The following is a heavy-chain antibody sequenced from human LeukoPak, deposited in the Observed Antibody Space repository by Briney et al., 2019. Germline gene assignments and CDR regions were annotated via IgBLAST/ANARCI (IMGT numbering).Heavy chain of an antibody. J-gene: IGHJ4*02. Sequence: PSETLSLTCIVSGDSVTSYNYYWGWIRQPPGKQLEWLGSIYYSGGTYYSSSLKGRLTISVDASKNQFSLKLSSVTAADTAVYYCARGPLTLLNYFDYWGQGTLVTVSS. V-gene: IGHV4-39*01. CDR1: GDSVTSYNYY. CDR3: ARGPLTLLNYFDY. CDR2: IYYSGGT. D-gene: IGHD1-26*01.